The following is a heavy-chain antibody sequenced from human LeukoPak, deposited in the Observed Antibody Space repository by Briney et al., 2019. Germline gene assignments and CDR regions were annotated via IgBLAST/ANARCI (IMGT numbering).Heavy chain of an antibody. Sequence: GGTLRLSCAASGFIFSTYGMHWVRQAPGKGLEWVSGISGSGGSTYYADSVKGRFTISRDTLHNMLFLQMNSPRAEDTAVYYCAKASAMIVVVSKHFDYWGQGTLVTVSS. CDR2: ISGSGGST. J-gene: IGHJ4*02. V-gene: IGHV3-23*01. CDR1: GFIFSTYG. CDR3: AKASAMIVVVSKHFDY. D-gene: IGHD3-22*01.